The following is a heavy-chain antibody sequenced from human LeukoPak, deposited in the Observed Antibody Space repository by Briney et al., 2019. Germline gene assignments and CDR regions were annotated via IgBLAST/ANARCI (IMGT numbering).Heavy chain of an antibody. V-gene: IGHV1-8*01. CDR2: MNPNSGNT. CDR1: GYTFTSYD. Sequence: ASVKVSCKASGYTFTSYDINWVRQATGQGLEWMGWMNPNSGNTGYAQKFQGRVTMTRDTSTSTVYMELSSLRSEDTAVYNCARDLVVVPAAFDYWGQGTLVTVSS. CDR3: ARDLVVVPAAFDY. J-gene: IGHJ4*02. D-gene: IGHD2-2*01.